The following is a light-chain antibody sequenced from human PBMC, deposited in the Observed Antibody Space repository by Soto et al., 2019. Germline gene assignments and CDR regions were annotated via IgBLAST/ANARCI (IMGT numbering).Light chain of an antibody. J-gene: IGKJ1*01. CDR2: GAS. Sequence: EIVLTQSPATLSLSPGERATLSCWASQSVSNSLAWFKQRPGQAPRLLIYGASDRATGIPARFSGTGFGTDFTLTISSLEPEDFAVYYCQQRAKWPRTFGQGTKVDIK. CDR1: QSVSNS. CDR3: QQRAKWPRT. V-gene: IGKV3-11*01.